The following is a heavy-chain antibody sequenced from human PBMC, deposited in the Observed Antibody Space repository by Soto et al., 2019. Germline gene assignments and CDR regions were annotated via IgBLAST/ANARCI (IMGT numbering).Heavy chain of an antibody. CDR3: ARYYGGNYKSHFDY. D-gene: IGHD4-17*01. CDR2: IYYSGST. J-gene: IGHJ4*02. V-gene: IGHV4-31*03. CDR1: GGSISSGGYY. Sequence: SETLSLTCTVSGGSISSGGYYWSWIRQHPGKGLEWIGYIYYSGSTYYNPSLKSRVTISVDTSKNQFSLKLSSVTAADTAVYYCARYYGGNYKSHFDYWGQGTLVTVSS.